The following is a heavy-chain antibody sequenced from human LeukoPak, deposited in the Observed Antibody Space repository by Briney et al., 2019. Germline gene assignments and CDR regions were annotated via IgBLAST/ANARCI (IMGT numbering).Heavy chain of an antibody. V-gene: IGHV4-59*01. J-gene: IGHJ1*01. D-gene: IGHD3-22*01. Sequence: PSETLSLTCTVSGGSISSYYWSWIRQPPGKGLEWIGYIYYSGSTNYNPSLKSRVTISVDTSKNQFSLKLSSVTAADTAVYYCAPIYSREAYFQQWVQGPLVTVSS. CDR2: IYYSGST. CDR3: APIYSREAYFQQ. CDR1: GGSISSYY.